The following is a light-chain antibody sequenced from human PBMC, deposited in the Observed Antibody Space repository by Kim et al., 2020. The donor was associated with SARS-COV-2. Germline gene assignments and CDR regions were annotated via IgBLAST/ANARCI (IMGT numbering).Light chain of an antibody. Sequence: DIQMTQSPSSLFASVGERVTITCRASQDISNSLAWFQQKPGEVPKCLMYATSSLQSGVPSKFSGSGSGTDFTLTISSLQPEDFATYFCQQYKSYPLTFGGGTKVDIK. J-gene: IGKJ4*01. V-gene: IGKV1-16*02. CDR2: ATS. CDR1: QDISNS. CDR3: QQYKSYPLT.